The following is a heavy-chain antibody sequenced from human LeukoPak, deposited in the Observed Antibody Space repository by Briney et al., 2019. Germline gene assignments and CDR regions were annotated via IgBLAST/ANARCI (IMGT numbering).Heavy chain of an antibody. CDR3: ARGGGSYDY. CDR1: GGSFSGYY. Sequence: PSETLSLTCAVYGGSFSGYYWSWIRRPPGKGLEWIGEINHSGSTNYNPSLKSRVTISVDTSKNQFSLKLSSVTAADTAVYYCARGGGSYDYWGQGTLVTVSS. CDR2: INHSGST. D-gene: IGHD1-26*01. J-gene: IGHJ4*02. V-gene: IGHV4-34*01.